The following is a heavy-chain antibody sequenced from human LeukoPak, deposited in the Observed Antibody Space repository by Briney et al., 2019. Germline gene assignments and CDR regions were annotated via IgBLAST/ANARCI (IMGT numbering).Heavy chain of an antibody. V-gene: IGHV3-23*01. CDR1: GFTFSSYA. CDR3: ARDRGFPGIAEH. Sequence: GGSLRLSCAASGFTFSSYAMSWVRQAPGKGLEWVSVISASGGSTSYADSVKGRFTISRDHSKNTLFLLMNSLRAEDAAVYYRARDRGFPGIAEHWGQGTLVTVSS. D-gene: IGHD6-13*01. CDR2: ISASGGST. J-gene: IGHJ4*02.